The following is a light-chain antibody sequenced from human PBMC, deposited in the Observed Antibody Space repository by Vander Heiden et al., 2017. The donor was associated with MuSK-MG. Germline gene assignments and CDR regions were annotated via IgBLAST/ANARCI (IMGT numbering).Light chain of an antibody. CDR3: NSRDSSGNPV. CDR1: SLRSYH. CDR2: GKN. J-gene: IGLJ2*01. Sequence: SSELTQDPAVSVALVPPAWITCQGDSLRSYHASWYQQKPGQAPVLVIYGKNNRPSGIPDRFSGSSSGNTASLTITGAQAEDEADYYCNSRDSSGNPVFGGGTKLTVL. V-gene: IGLV3-19*01.